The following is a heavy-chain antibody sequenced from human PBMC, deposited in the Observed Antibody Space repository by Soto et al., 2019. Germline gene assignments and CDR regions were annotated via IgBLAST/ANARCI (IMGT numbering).Heavy chain of an antibody. CDR2: ISAYNGNT. J-gene: IGHJ5*02. D-gene: IGHD2-2*01. V-gene: IGHV1-18*01. Sequence: GASVKVSCKASGYTFTSYGISWVRQAPGQGLEWIGWISAYNGNTNYAQKLQGRVTMTTDTSTSTAYMELRSLRSDDTAVYYCARDREGYCSSTSCEDNWFDPWGQGTLVTVSS. CDR3: ARDREGYCSSTSCEDNWFDP. CDR1: GYTFTSYG.